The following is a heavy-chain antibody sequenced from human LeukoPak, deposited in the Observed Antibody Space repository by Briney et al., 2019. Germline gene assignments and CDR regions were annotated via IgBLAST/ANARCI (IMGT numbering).Heavy chain of an antibody. CDR2: ISGSGGST. V-gene: IGHV3-23*01. Sequence: PGGSLRLSCAASGFTFSSYAMSWVRQAPGKGLEWVSAISGSGGSTYYADSVKGRFTISRDNAKNSLYLQMNSLRAEDTAVYYCASGADSSSSPVIWGQGTMVTVSS. D-gene: IGHD6-6*01. CDR3: ASGADSSSSPVI. CDR1: GFTFSSYA. J-gene: IGHJ3*02.